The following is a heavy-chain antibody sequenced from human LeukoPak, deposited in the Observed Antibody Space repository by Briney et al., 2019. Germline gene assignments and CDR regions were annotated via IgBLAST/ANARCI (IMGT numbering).Heavy chain of an antibody. D-gene: IGHD2-15*01. V-gene: IGHV3-48*03. CDR3: ATVAVAGTSGEGWFDP. CDR1: GLTFRSHE. Sequence: GGSLRLSCEVSGLTFRSHEMNWVRQAPGQGLEWVSYISASADTIYYTDSVKGRFTISRDNAKNSLFLQMNSLKVEDTAVYYCATVAVAGTSGEGWFDPWGQGTLVTVSS. J-gene: IGHJ5*02. CDR2: ISASADTI.